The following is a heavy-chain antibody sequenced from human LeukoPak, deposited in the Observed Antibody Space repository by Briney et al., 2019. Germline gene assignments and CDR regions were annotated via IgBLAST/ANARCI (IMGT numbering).Heavy chain of an antibody. CDR3: ARDGDIVVVPAAMYYGMDV. V-gene: IGHV3-21*01. D-gene: IGHD2-2*01. J-gene: IGHJ6*02. CDR1: GFTFSDYV. CDR2: ISSSSSYI. Sequence: GGSLRLSCAASGFTFSDYVMTWVRQAPGKGLERVSSISSSSSYIYYADSVKGRFTISRDNAKNSLYLQMNSLRAEDTAVYYCARDGDIVVVPAAMYYGMDVWGQGTTVTVSS.